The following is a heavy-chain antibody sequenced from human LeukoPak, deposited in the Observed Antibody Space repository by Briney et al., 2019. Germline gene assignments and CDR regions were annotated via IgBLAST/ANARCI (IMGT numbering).Heavy chain of an antibody. CDR1: GFTFNNYA. Sequence: GGSLRLSCAASGFTFNNYAMSWVRQAPGKGLEWLSSIGGSGGSTYSADSVKGRFTISRDNSKNTLYLQLNSLRAEDTAVYYCAKGTVPGFDPWGQGTLVTVSS. CDR3: AKGTVPGFDP. J-gene: IGHJ5*02. V-gene: IGHV3-23*01. CDR2: IGGSGGST. D-gene: IGHD1-1*01.